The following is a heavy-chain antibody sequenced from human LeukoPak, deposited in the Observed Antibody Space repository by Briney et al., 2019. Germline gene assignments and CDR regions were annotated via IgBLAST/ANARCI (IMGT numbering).Heavy chain of an antibody. CDR3: ARGILGYCSSTSCSTFDY. Sequence: PGGSLRLSRAASGFTFSSYAMHWVRQAPGKGLEWVAVISYDGSNKYYADSVKGRFTISRDNSKNTLYLQMNSLRAEDTAVYYCARGILGYCSSTSCSTFDYWGQGTLVTVSS. J-gene: IGHJ4*02. V-gene: IGHV3-30*04. CDR2: ISYDGSNK. D-gene: IGHD2-2*02. CDR1: GFTFSSYA.